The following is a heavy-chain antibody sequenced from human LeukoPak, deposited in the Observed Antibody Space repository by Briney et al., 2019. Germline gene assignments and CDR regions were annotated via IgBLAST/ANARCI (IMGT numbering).Heavy chain of an antibody. CDR3: VRGGQSTNCFDY. J-gene: IGHJ4*02. CDR2: ITGNGGGT. D-gene: IGHD1-1*01. Sequence: GGSLRLSCAASGFIFSSYAMQWVRQAPGKELECISAITGNGGGTFYADSVKGRFTISRDNSKNTLFLQMDSPKAEDMAVYYCVRGGQSTNCFDYWGQGILVTVSS. V-gene: IGHV3-64*02. CDR1: GFIFSSYA.